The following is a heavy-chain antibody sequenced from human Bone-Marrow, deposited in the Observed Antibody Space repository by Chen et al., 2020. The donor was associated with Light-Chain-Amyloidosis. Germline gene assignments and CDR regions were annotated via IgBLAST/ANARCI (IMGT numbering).Heavy chain of an antibody. CDR2: INSDGRST. Sequence: EVQLVESGGGLVQPGGSLRLSCVASGFTFSDHWMHWVRQAPGEALVWVSYINSDGRSTTYADSVKGRFTISRDNAKNTLSFQMSSLRADDTAVYYCARDGASTTDLDYWGQGSLVTVSS. CDR3: ARDGASTTDLDY. V-gene: IGHV3-74*01. J-gene: IGHJ4*02. CDR1: GFTFSDHW. D-gene: IGHD1-1*01.